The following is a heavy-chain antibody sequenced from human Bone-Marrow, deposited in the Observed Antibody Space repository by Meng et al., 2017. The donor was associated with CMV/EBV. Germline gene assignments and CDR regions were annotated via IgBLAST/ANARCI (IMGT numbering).Heavy chain of an antibody. CDR1: GFSVNSNY. D-gene: IGHD2-15*01. J-gene: IGHJ4*02. Sequence: GESLKISCAASGFSVNSNYMSWVRQAPGKGLEWVSVIYSWGFTDYADSVKGRFFISRDDSQNTLYLQMNSLRADDTAVYYCSKGCSDKRCYIKEWGQGNLVTVSS. V-gene: IGHV3-53*01. CDR2: IYSWGFT. CDR3: SKGCSDKRCYIKE.